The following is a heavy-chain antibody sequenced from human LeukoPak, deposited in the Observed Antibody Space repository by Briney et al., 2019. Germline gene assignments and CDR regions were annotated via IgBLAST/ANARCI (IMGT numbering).Heavy chain of an antibody. CDR1: GGSISSNSYY. CDR3: ATRSELYSYYYMDV. D-gene: IGHD1-26*01. Sequence: PSETLSLTCAVSGGSISSNSYYWGWIRQPPGKGLEWIGSIYYSGSTYYNPSLKSRVTISVDTSKNQFSLKLSSVTAADTAVYYCATRSELYSYYYMDVWGKGTTVTVSS. CDR2: IYYSGST. V-gene: IGHV4-39*01. J-gene: IGHJ6*03.